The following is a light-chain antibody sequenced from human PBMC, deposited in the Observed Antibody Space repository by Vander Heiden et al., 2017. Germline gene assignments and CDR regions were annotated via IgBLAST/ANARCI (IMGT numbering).Light chain of an antibody. J-gene: IGKJ3*01. CDR1: QDISNY. Sequence: DIQMTQSPSSLSASVGDRVTITCQASQDISNYLNWYQQKPGKAPKLLIYDASNLETGVPSRFSGSGSGTDFTSTISSLQPEDIATYYCQQDDNLPVTFGHGTKVDIK. CDR3: QQDDNLPVT. V-gene: IGKV1-33*01. CDR2: DAS.